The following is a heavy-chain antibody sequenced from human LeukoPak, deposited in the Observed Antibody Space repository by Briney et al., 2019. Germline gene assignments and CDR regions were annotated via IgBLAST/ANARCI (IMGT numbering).Heavy chain of an antibody. J-gene: IGHJ4*02. V-gene: IGHV2-5*02. CDR1: GFSFTTSGVA. CDR2: IYWDDDM. D-gene: IGHD3-10*01. Sequence: SGPTLVKPTETLTLTCTFSGFSFTTSGVAVGWVRQPPGEALQWLALIYWDDDMRYSPSLESRLTITEDTSKKQVVLTMINMDPADTATYYCTHSGVWFGESSFDYWGQGTPVTVSS. CDR3: THSGVWFGESSFDY.